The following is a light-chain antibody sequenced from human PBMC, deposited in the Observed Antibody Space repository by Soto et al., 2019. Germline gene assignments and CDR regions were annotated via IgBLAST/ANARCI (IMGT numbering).Light chain of an antibody. CDR1: SNDVGGYNY. CDR2: EVN. V-gene: IGLV2-8*01. J-gene: IGLJ1*01. Sequence: QSVLTQPPSASGSPGQSVTISCTGTSNDVGGYNYVSWYQQHPGKAPKLMIYEVNKRPSGVPDRFSGSKSGNTASLTVSGLQAEDEADYYCSSFAVSNSFVSGIGTKVTV. CDR3: SSFAVSNSFV.